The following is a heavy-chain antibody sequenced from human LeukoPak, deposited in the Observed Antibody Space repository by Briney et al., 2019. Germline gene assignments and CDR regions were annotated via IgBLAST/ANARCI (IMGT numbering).Heavy chain of an antibody. CDR1: GGSISSFY. V-gene: IGHV4-59*08. CDR3: ASFSWGSGSYNQEAIWSWFDP. Sequence: SETLSLTCTVSGGSISSFYWSWIRQSPGKGLEWIGYINYSGNTNYNPSLKSRVTISVDTSKNQLSLKLSSVTAADTAVYYCASFSWGSGSYNQEAIWSWFDPWGQGTLVIVSS. J-gene: IGHJ5*02. D-gene: IGHD3-10*01. CDR2: INYSGNT.